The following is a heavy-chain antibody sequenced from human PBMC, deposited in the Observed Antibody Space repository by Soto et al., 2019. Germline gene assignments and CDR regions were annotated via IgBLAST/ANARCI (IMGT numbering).Heavy chain of an antibody. V-gene: IGHV4-39*07. Sequence: ASETLSLTCTVSGGSISSSSYYWGWIRQPPGKGLEWIGSIYYSGSTYYNPSLKSRVTISVDTSKNQFSLKLSSVTAADTAVYYCARRYGKNAFDIWGQGTMVTVSS. D-gene: IGHD5-18*01. CDR1: GGSISSSSYY. J-gene: IGHJ3*02. CDR3: ARRYGKNAFDI. CDR2: IYYSGST.